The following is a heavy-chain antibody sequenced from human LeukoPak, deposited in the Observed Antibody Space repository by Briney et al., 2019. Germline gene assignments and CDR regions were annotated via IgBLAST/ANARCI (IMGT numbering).Heavy chain of an antibody. CDR3: ARGSCSGGTCPRGFDP. Sequence: GGSLRLSCAASGFTFSTYWMHWVRRAPGKGLVWVARINSDGRSTDYSDSVKGRFTISRDNAKNTLYLQMNSLGAEDTAVYYCARGSCSGGTCPRGFDPWGQGTLVTVSS. D-gene: IGHD2-15*01. CDR1: GFTFSTYW. CDR2: INSDGRST. V-gene: IGHV3-74*01. J-gene: IGHJ5*02.